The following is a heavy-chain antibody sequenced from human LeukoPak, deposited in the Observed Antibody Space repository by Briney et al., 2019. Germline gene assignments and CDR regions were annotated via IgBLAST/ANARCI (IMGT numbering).Heavy chain of an antibody. V-gene: IGHV1-18*01. CDR2: ISAYNGNT. Sequence: ASVKVSCKASGYTFTSYGISWVRQAPGQGLEWMGWISAYNGNTNYAQKLQGRVTMTTDTSTSTAYMELRSLRSDDTAVYYCAREPDTIQLWGDAFDIWGQGTMVTVSS. D-gene: IGHD5-18*01. J-gene: IGHJ3*02. CDR3: AREPDTIQLWGDAFDI. CDR1: GYTFTSYG.